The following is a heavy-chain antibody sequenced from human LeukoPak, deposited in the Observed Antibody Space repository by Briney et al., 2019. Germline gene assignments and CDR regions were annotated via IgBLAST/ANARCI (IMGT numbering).Heavy chain of an antibody. J-gene: IGHJ3*02. V-gene: IGHV3-21*01. CDR1: GFTFSSYS. CDR3: AREIRNGYYDFWSGPSDDAFDI. D-gene: IGHD3-3*01. Sequence: SGGSLRLSCAASGFTFSSYSMNWVRQAPGKGLEWVSSISSSSSYIYYADSVKGRFTISRDNAKNSLYLQMNSLRAEDTAVYYCAREIRNGYYDFWSGPSDDAFDIWGQGTMVTVSS. CDR2: ISSSSSYI.